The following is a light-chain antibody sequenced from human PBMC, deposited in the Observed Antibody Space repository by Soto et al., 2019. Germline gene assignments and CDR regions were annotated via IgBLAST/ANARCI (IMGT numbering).Light chain of an antibody. Sequence: QSVLTQPASVSGSPGQSITISCTGTSSDVGSYNLVSWYQQHPGKAPKLMIYEGSKRPSGVSNRFSGSKSGNTASLTISGLQAEDEADNYCCSYAGSSSCVFGTGTKVTVL. CDR3: CSYAGSSSCV. CDR2: EGS. CDR1: SSDVGSYNL. J-gene: IGLJ1*01. V-gene: IGLV2-23*01.